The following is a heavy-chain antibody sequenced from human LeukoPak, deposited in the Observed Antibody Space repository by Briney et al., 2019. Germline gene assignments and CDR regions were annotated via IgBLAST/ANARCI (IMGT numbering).Heavy chain of an antibody. CDR1: GDSLTSYY. V-gene: IGHV4-59*12. J-gene: IGHJ5*02. Sequence: SETLSLTCSVSGDSLTSYYWSWIRQPPGRGLEGIGYVFHSGVTNYNPSLKSRVTLSLDTSKNQFSLKLKSVTAADTAVYFCATRADWFDPWGQGTLVTVSS. CDR2: VFHSGVT. CDR3: ATRADWFDP.